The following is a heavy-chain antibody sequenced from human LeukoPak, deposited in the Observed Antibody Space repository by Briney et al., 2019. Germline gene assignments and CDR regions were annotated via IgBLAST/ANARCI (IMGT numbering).Heavy chain of an antibody. V-gene: IGHV4-34*01. CDR3: ARHLLGSIRPNWYFDP. CDR1: GGSFSGYY. CDR2: NNHSGST. J-gene: IGHJ2*01. Sequence: SETLSLTCAVYGGSFSGYYWSWIRQPPGKGLEWIGENNHSGSTYYNPSLKSRVTISVDTSKNQFSLKLSSVTAADTAVYYCARHLLGSIRPNWYFDPWGRGTLVTVSS. D-gene: IGHD3-10*01.